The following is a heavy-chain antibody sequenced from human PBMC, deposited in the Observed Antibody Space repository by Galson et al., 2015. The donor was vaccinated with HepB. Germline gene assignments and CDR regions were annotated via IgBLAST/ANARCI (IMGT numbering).Heavy chain of an antibody. CDR1: GGTFSSYA. V-gene: IGHV1-69*06. Sequence: SVKVSCKASGGTFSSYAISWVRQAPGQGLEWMGGSIPIFGTANYAQKFQGRVTITADKSTSTAYMELSGLRSEDTAVYYCASDPFGISYYRTEDSWFDPWGQGTLVTVSS. D-gene: IGHD2-8*01. CDR2: SIPIFGTA. CDR3: ASDPFGISYYRTEDSWFDP. J-gene: IGHJ5*02.